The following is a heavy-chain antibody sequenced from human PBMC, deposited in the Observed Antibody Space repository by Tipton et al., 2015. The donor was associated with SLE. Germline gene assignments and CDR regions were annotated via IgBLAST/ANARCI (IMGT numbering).Heavy chain of an antibody. CDR3: ASPMAGY. V-gene: IGHV4-34*01. CDR1: GGSISSYY. D-gene: IGHD5-24*01. CDR2: INHSGST. Sequence: TLSLTCTVSGGSISSYYWSWIRRPPGKGLEWIGEINHSGSTNYNPSLKSRVTISVDTSKNQFSLKLSSVTAADTAVYYCASPMAGYWGQGTLVTVSS. J-gene: IGHJ4*02.